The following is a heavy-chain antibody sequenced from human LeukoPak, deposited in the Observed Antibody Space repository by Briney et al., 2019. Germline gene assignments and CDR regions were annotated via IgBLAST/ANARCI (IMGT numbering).Heavy chain of an antibody. CDR3: ARGIVVVVAATQDYYYGMDV. CDR1: GSTFTSYA. Sequence: GSSVKVSCKASGSTFTSYAISWVRQGPGQGLEWMGGIIPIFGTANYAQKFQGRVTITADESTSTAYMELSSLRSEDTAVYYCARGIVVVVAATQDYYYGMDVWGKGTTVTVSS. CDR2: IIPIFGTA. V-gene: IGHV1-69*01. J-gene: IGHJ6*04. D-gene: IGHD2-15*01.